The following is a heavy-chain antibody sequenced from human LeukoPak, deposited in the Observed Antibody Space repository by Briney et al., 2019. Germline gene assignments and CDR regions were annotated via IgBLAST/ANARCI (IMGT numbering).Heavy chain of an antibody. J-gene: IGHJ4*02. D-gene: IGHD4-17*01. Sequence: GGSLRLSCAASGFTFSTYAMSWVRQAPGKGLEWVSVISGSGGSTFYADSVKGRFTISRDNSKSTLYLQMNSLRADDTAVYYCAKGAVTSQYFFDYWGQGTLVTVSS. CDR1: GFTFSTYA. CDR3: AKGAVTSQYFFDY. V-gene: IGHV3-23*01. CDR2: ISGSGGST.